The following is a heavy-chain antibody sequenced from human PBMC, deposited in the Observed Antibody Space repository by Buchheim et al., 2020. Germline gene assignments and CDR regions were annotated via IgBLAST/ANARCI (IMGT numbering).Heavy chain of an antibody. CDR2: IYYSGST. CDR3: ARAPPWYCSSTSCYRGYYFDY. J-gene: IGHJ4*02. CDR1: GGSISSGDYY. Sequence: QVQLQESGPGLVKPSQTLSLTCTVSGGSISSGDYYWSWIRQPPGKGLEWIGYIYYSGSTYYNPSLKSRVTISVDTSKNQFSLKLSSVTAADTAVYYCARAPPWYCSSTSCYRGYYFDYWGQGTL. D-gene: IGHD2-2*01. V-gene: IGHV4-30-4*01.